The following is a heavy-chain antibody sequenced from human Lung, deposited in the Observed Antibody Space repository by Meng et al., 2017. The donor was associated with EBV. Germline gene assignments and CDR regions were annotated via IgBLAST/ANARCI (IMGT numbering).Heavy chain of an antibody. Sequence: QVQPQQSGPGLVKPAQTLSLTCVISGDSVSSGSAAWTWIRQSPSRGLEWLGRTYYRSKWYNDYAVFVKSRITINPDTSKNQFSLQLNSVTPEDTAVYYCARGATSVFDLWGRGTLVTVSS. CDR3: ARGATSVFDL. CDR1: GDSVSSGSAA. J-gene: IGHJ2*01. V-gene: IGHV6-1*01. CDR2: TYYRSKWYN.